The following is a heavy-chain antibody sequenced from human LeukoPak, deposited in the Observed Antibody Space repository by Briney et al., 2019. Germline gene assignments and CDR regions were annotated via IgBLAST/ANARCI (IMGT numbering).Heavy chain of an antibody. D-gene: IGHD2-15*01. V-gene: IGHV3-23*01. CDR3: AKKDCSGGSCYSHFQH. CDR1: GFTFSSYA. J-gene: IGHJ1*01. CDR2: ISGSGGST. Sequence: PGGSLRLSCAASGFTFSSYAMSWVRQAPGKGLDWVSAISGSGGSTYYADSVKGRFTISRDNSKNTLYLQMKRRSAEDTAVYYCAKKDCSGGSCYSHFQHWGRGSLVTVSS.